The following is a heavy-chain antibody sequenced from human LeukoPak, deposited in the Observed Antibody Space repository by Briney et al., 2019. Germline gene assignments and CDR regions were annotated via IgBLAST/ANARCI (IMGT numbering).Heavy chain of an antibody. CDR3: ARVNYYDSSGYYYQPYYFDY. J-gene: IGHJ4*02. Sequence: SQTLSLTCTVSGGSISSGGYYWSWIRQHPGKGLEWIGYIYYSGSSYYNPSLKSRVTISVDTSKNQFSLKLSSVTAADTAVYYCARVNYYDSSGYYYQPYYFDYWGQGTLVTVSS. V-gene: IGHV4-31*03. CDR2: IYYSGSS. D-gene: IGHD3-22*01. CDR1: GGSISSGGYY.